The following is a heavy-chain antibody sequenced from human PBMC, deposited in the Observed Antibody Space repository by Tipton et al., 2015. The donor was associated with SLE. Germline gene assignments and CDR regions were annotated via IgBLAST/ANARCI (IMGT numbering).Heavy chain of an antibody. CDR2: VYYTGNT. CDR3: ARGPGSKSGEAFDI. CDR1: GDSISSSSYY. V-gene: IGHV4-39*07. D-gene: IGHD3-3*01. J-gene: IGHJ3*02. Sequence: TLSLTCIVSGDSISSSSYYWGWIRQPPGKGLEWVGTVYYTGNTFYNPSLKSRVTISVDTSKNQFSLKVSSVAAADTAVYYCARGPGSKSGEAFDIWGQGTMVTVSS.